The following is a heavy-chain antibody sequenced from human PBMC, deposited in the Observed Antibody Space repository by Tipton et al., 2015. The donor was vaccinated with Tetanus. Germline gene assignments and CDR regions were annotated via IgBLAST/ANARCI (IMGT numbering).Heavy chain of an antibody. J-gene: IGHJ4*02. CDR2: INHSGST. Sequence: TLSLTCAVYGGSFSGFYWSWIRQPPGKGLEWIGEINHSGSTNYNPPLKSRVTTSVDTSKNHFSLKLSSVTAADTAVYYCARVAFFGDYFDYWGQGTLVTVSS. CDR3: ARVAFFGDYFDY. CDR1: GGSFSGFY. D-gene: IGHD3-10*01. V-gene: IGHV4-34*01.